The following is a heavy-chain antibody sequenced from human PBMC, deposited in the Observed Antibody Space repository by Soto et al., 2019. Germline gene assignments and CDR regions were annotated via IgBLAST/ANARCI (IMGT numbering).Heavy chain of an antibody. Sequence: PSETLSLTCAVYGGPFSGHYWSWIRQPPGEGLEWIAEINDSGSTNYNPSLKSRVTISADTSKNQFSLKLTSVTAADTAVYYCARWSSSGLEYYYYYYYMDVWGKGTTVTVSS. CDR3: ARWSSSGLEYYYYYYYMDV. V-gene: IGHV4-34*01. CDR2: INDSGST. CDR1: GGPFSGHY. J-gene: IGHJ6*03. D-gene: IGHD3-10*01.